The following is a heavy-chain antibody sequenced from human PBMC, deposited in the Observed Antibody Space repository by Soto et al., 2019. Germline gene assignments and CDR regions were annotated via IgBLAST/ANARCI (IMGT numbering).Heavy chain of an antibody. D-gene: IGHD3-16*01. CDR2: ISPYTGNT. J-gene: IGHJ6*02. CDR3: VMVDNYVTPTPQDV. CDR1: GYIFVNYG. Sequence: QVQLVQSGDEVKKPGASVKVSCKASGYIFVNYGIAWVRQAPGQGLESMGWISPYTGNTHSATKIQGRLTMTTDTSTSTAYLDLGSLTSEDTAVYYCVMVDNYVTPTPQDVWGQGTTVTVSS. V-gene: IGHV1-18*01.